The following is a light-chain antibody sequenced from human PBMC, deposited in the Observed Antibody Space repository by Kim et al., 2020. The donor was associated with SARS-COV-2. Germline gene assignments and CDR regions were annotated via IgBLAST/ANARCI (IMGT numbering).Light chain of an antibody. CDR2: WAS. J-gene: IGKJ1*01. Sequence: DIVMTQSPDSLAVSLGERATINCKSSQSVLYSSNNKNYLAWYQQKPGQPPKLLIYWASTRESGVPDRFSGSGSGTDFTLTISSLQAEDVAVYYCQQYYSYCWTFGQGTKVDIK. V-gene: IGKV4-1*01. CDR3: QQYYSYCWT. CDR1: QSVLYSSNNKNY.